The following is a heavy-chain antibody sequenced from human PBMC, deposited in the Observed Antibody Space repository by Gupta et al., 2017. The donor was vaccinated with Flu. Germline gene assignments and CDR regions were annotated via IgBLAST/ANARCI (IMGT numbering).Heavy chain of an antibody. J-gene: IGHJ4*02. V-gene: IGHV3-21*01. Sequence: KGLEWVSSISGTTSYIYYADSVKGRFTISRDNARNSLFLQMTSLRAEDTAVYYCARDAPGYCGGDCYSHIRAHWGQGTLVTVSS. CDR3: ARDAPGYCGGDCYSHIRAH. CDR2: ISGTTSYI. D-gene: IGHD2-21*02.